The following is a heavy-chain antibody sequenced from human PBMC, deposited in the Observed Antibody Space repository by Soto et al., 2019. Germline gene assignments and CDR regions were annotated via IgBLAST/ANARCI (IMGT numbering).Heavy chain of an antibody. J-gene: IGHJ6*02. D-gene: IGHD3-3*01. CDR3: AKSVSSSIIGVVRYGMDV. Sequence: GGSLRLSCAASGFTFSSYGMHWVRQAPGKGLEWVAVIWYDGSNKYYADSVKGRFTISRDNSKNTLYLQMNSLRADDTAIYYCAKSVSSSIIGVVRYGMDVWGQGTPVTVSS. V-gene: IGHV3-33*06. CDR2: IWYDGSNK. CDR1: GFTFSSYG.